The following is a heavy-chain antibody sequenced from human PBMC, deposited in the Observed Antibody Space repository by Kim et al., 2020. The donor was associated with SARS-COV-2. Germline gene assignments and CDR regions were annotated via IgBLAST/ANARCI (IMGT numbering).Heavy chain of an antibody. CDR1: GGTFSSYA. CDR2: IIPIFGTA. Sequence: SVKVSCKASGGTFSSYAISWVRQAPGQGLEWMGGIIPIFGTANYAQKFQGRVTITADESTSTAYMELSSLRSEDTAVYYCARPASANYYDSSGETYYFDYWGQGTLVTVSS. V-gene: IGHV1-69*13. D-gene: IGHD3-22*01. J-gene: IGHJ4*02. CDR3: ARPASANYYDSSGETYYFDY.